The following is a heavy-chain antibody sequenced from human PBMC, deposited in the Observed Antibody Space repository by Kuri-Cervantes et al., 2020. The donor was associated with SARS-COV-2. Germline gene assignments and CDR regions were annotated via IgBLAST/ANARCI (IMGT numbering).Heavy chain of an antibody. D-gene: IGHD6-13*01. V-gene: IGHV3-21*01. J-gene: IGHJ4*02. CDR3: ARDGGYSSSWYGFSEYYFDY. CDR1: GFSFSMYV. Sequence: GESLKISCTVSGFSFSMYVMNWVRQAPGKGLEWVSSISSSSSYIYYADSVKGRFTISRDNAKNSLYLQMNSLRAEDTAVYYCARDGGYSSSWYGFSEYYFDYWGQGTLVTVSS. CDR2: ISSSSSYI.